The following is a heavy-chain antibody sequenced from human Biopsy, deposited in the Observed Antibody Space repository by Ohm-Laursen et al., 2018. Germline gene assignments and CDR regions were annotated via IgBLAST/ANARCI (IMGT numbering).Heavy chain of an antibody. Sequence: SLRLSCAASGFTFSSHAMAWVRQAPGKGLEWVSGIRDSGDSAYYADSVKGRFTISRDNSKNTLYLQLNSLRVDDTAVYYCAKDRRTMRIWYFDLWGRGSPVTVPS. CDR1: GFTFSSHA. CDR2: IRDSGDSA. D-gene: IGHD4/OR15-4a*01. J-gene: IGHJ2*01. V-gene: IGHV3-23*01. CDR3: AKDRRTMRIWYFDL.